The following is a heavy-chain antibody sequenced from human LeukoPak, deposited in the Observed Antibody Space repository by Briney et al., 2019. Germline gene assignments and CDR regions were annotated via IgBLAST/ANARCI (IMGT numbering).Heavy chain of an antibody. CDR1: GGSISLYH. Sequence: SETLSLTCTVSGGSISLYHWSWIRQPPGKGLEWIGFIYYSGSANYNPSLKSRVTISLDTSKNQFSLKLRSVTAAATAVYYCARGERGPYYMDVWGKGTTVTVSS. CDR2: IYYSGSA. V-gene: IGHV4-59*01. CDR3: ARGERGPYYMDV. J-gene: IGHJ6*03. D-gene: IGHD3-16*01.